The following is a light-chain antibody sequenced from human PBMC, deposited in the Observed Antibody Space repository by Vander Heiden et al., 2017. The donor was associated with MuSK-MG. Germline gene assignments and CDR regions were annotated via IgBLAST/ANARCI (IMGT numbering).Light chain of an antibody. J-gene: IGKJ3*01. CDR1: QDISNF. Sequence: DIQMTHSPSSLSASVGERVTITCQASQDISNFLAWYQQKPGKAPKLLLYDVSSLETGVPSRFSGSGSGTDFTFTISSLQPEDIATYFCQQYDNHPFTFGHGTKVDIK. CDR3: QQYDNHPFT. V-gene: IGKV1-33*01. CDR2: DVS.